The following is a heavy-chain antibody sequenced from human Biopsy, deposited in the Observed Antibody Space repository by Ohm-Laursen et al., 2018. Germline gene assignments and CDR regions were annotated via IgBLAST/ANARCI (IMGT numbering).Heavy chain of an antibody. Sequence: SLRLSCTASGFNFVSYAMSWVRQAPGKGLEWVAAISGNGGSTHYGDSVRGRFTLSRDSSKNTLYMQMNSLRAEDMAVYYCARKYSGFDIWGQGTMVSVSS. CDR3: ARKYSGFDI. J-gene: IGHJ3*02. V-gene: IGHV3-23*01. CDR2: ISGNGGST. CDR1: GFNFVSYA. D-gene: IGHD5-12*01.